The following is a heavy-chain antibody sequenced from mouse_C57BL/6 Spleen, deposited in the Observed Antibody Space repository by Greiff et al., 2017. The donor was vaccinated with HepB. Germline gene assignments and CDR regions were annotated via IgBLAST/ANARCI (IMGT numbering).Heavy chain of an antibody. Sequence: VKLQQSGPELVKPGASVKISCKASGYAFSSSWMNWVKQRPGKGLEWIGRIYPGDGDTNYNGKFKGKATLTADKSSSTAYMQLSSLTSEDSAVYFCANDGSSFSYFDYWGQGTTLTVSS. V-gene: IGHV1-82*01. CDR1: GYAFSSSW. D-gene: IGHD1-1*01. J-gene: IGHJ2*01. CDR3: ANDGSSFSYFDY. CDR2: IYPGDGDT.